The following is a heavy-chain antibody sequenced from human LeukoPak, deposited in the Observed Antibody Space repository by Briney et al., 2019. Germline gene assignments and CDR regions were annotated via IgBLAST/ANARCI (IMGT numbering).Heavy chain of an antibody. D-gene: IGHD1-14*01. CDR3: TGEGPGVDY. CDR2: INPNSGGT. Sequence: GASVKVACKASGYTFTGYYMHWVRQAPGQGLEWMGWINPNSGGTNYAQKFQGRVTMTRDTSISTAYMEPSRLRSDDTAVYYCTGEGPGVDYWGQGTLVTVSS. CDR1: GYTFTGYY. J-gene: IGHJ4*02. V-gene: IGHV1-2*02.